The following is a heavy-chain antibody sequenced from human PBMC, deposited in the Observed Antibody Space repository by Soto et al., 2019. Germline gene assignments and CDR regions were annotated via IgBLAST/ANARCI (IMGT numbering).Heavy chain of an antibody. Sequence: SETLSLTCTVSGGSISSGGYYWSWIRQHPGKGLEWIGYIYYSGSTYYNPSLKSRVTISVDTSKNQFSLKLSSVTAADTAVYYCARGREVRNWFDPWGQGTLVTVSS. CDR3: ARGREVRNWFDP. V-gene: IGHV4-31*03. CDR2: IYYSGST. CDR1: GGSISSGGYY. D-gene: IGHD3-10*01. J-gene: IGHJ5*02.